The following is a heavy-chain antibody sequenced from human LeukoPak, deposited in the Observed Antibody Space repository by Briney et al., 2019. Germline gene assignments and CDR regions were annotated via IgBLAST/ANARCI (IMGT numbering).Heavy chain of an antibody. J-gene: IGHJ6*02. CDR2: ISGSGDST. V-gene: IGHV3-23*01. D-gene: IGHD1-7*01. CDR1: GFTFSSYS. Sequence: EGSLRLSCAASGFTFSSYSMHWVRQAPGKGLEWVSTISGSGDSTYYADSVKGRFTISRDNSKNTLYLQMNSLRAEDTALYYCAKQETGTTKYYCMDVWGQGTTVTVSS. CDR3: AKQETGTTKYYCMDV.